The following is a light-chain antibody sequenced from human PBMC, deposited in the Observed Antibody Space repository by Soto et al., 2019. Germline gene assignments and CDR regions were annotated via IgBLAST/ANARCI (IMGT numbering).Light chain of an antibody. CDR2: AAS. CDR1: QRISSSY. Sequence: EVVLTQSPGTLSLSPGERTTLSCRASQRISSSYLAWYQQKPGQAPRLLIYAASSRATGIPDRFSGSGSGTDFPLTISRLESEDFAVYYCQQYGSSRWTFGQGTKVEIK. J-gene: IGKJ1*01. V-gene: IGKV3-20*01. CDR3: QQYGSSRWT.